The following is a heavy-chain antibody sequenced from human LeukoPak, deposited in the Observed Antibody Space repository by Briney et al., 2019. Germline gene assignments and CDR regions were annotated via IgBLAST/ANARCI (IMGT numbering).Heavy chain of an antibody. Sequence: PGGSLRLSCAASGFTFSSYEMNWVRQAPGKGLEWVSYISSSGSTIYYADSVKGRFTISRDNAKNSLYLQMNSLRAEDTAVYYCASEREYYDFWSGYYTPSHFDYWGQGTLVTVSS. CDR3: ASEREYYDFWSGYYTPSHFDY. D-gene: IGHD3-3*01. CDR1: GFTFSSYE. CDR2: ISSSGSTI. V-gene: IGHV3-48*03. J-gene: IGHJ4*02.